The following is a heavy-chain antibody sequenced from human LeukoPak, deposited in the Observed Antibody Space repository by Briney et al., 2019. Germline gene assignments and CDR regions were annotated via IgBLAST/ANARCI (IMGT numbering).Heavy chain of an antibody. CDR3: ASGKYRYGDNWFDP. CDR2: ISYDGSNK. V-gene: IGHV3-30*04. CDR1: GFTFSSYA. Sequence: GGSLRLSCAASGFTFSSYAMHWVRQAPGKGLEWVAVISYDGSNKYYADSVKGRFTISRDNSKNTLYLQMNSLRAEDTAVCFCASGKYRYGDNWFDPWGQGTLVTVSS. D-gene: IGHD5-18*01. J-gene: IGHJ5*02.